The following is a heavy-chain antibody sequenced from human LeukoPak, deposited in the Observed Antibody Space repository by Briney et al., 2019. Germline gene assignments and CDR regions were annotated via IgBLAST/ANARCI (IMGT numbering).Heavy chain of an antibody. J-gene: IGHJ4*02. V-gene: IGHV4-59*08. Sequence: SETLSLTCTVSGGSISSYYWNWIRQPPGKGLEWIGSIYYTGSTNYNPSLKSRVTISVDTSKSQFSLKLSSVTAADTAVFYCARQGNSWYYFDYWGKGTLVTVSS. CDR1: GGSISSYY. CDR3: ARQGNSWYYFDY. D-gene: IGHD6-13*01. CDR2: IYYTGST.